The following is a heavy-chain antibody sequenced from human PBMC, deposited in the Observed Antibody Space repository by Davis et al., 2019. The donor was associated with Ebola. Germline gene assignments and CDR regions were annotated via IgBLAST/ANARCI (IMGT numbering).Heavy chain of an antibody. CDR1: GGSFGGYY. J-gene: IGHJ4*02. Sequence: SETLSLTCAVYGGSFGGYYWSWIRQPPGKGLEWIGEINHSGSTNYNPSLKSRVTISVDTSKNQFSLKLSSVTAADTVVYYCASPNCSGGSCFLDYRGQGTLVTVSS. CDR2: INHSGST. V-gene: IGHV4-34*01. CDR3: ASPNCSGGSCFLDY. D-gene: IGHD2-15*01.